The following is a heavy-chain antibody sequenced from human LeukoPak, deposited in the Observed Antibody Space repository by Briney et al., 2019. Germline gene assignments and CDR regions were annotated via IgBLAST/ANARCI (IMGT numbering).Heavy chain of an antibody. J-gene: IGHJ4*02. CDR1: GGSFSGYY. V-gene: IGHV4-34*01. CDR3: AGGASNGVTTPQNFDY. D-gene: IGHD4-17*01. Sequence: PSETLSLTCAVYGGSFSGYYWSWIRQPPGKGLEWIGEINHSGSTNYNPSLKSRVTISVDTSKNQFSLKLTSVTAADTAVYYCAGGASNGVTTPQNFDYWGQGTLVTVSS. CDR2: INHSGST.